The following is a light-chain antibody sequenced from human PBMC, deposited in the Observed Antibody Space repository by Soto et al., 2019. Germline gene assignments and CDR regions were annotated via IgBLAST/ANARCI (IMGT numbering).Light chain of an antibody. CDR3: QQYGSSSGT. CDR2: GAS. J-gene: IGKJ1*01. CDR1: QSVSSSY. Sequence: EIVLTQSPGTLSLSPGERATLSCRASQSVSSSYLAWHQQKPGQAPGLLIYGASSRATGITDRFSGSGSGTDFTLTISRLEPEDFALYYCQQYGSSSGTFGQGTKVDIK. V-gene: IGKV3-20*01.